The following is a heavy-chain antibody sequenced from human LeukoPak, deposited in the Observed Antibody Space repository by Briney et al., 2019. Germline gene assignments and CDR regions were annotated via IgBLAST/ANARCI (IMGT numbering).Heavy chain of an antibody. CDR3: AGRLWRRDGYNLSAFDI. D-gene: IGHD5-24*01. V-gene: IGHV4-61*01. CDR1: GGSVSSDSFF. J-gene: IGHJ3*02. CDR2: IYHTGST. Sequence: SETLSLTCTVSGGSVSSDSFFWSWIRQPPGEGLEWIGLIYHTGSTNQNSALKSRVTISVDTSKNQFSLMLSSVTAADTAVYYCAGRLWRRDGYNLSAFDIWGQGTMVTASS.